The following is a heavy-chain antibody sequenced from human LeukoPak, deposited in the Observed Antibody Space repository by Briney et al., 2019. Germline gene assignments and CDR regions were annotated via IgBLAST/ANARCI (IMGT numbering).Heavy chain of an antibody. J-gene: IGHJ4*02. CDR3: VRVAKERVGGVYYFDY. CDR1: GFTFSDYD. D-gene: IGHD1-1*01. Sequence: GGSLRLSCAASGFTFSDYDMHWVRQATGKGLGWVSAIGTAGDTYYTGSVKGRFTISRENAKNSLYLQMNSLRAGDTAVYYCVRVAKERVGGVYYFDYWGQGTPVTVSS. CDR2: IGTAGDT. V-gene: IGHV3-13*01.